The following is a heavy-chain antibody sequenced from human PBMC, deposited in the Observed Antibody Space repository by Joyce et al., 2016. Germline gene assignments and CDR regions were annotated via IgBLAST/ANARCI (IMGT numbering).Heavy chain of an antibody. Sequence: EVQLVESGGGLVKPEGSLTLSCATSGFTFSSYTMSWVRQAPGNGLEWVSTISGGGNYVYYADSVKGRFTISRDKAKNSLYLQMNGLRVVDTAVYYCARGVCSGGSCYRRNWFDPWGQGTLVTVSS. J-gene: IGHJ5*01. CDR1: GFTFSSYT. CDR2: ISGGGNYV. CDR3: ARGVCSGGSCYRRNWFDP. D-gene: IGHD2-15*01. V-gene: IGHV3-21*01.